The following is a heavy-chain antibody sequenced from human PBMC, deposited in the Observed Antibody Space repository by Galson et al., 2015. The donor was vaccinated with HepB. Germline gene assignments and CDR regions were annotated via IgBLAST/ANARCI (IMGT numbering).Heavy chain of an antibody. CDR1: GFTFSSYG. V-gene: IGHV3-30*18. CDR3: AKDLGVVTLRYYHYGMDV. Sequence: SLRLSCAASGFTFSSYGMHWVRQAPGKGLEWVAVISYDGSNKYYTDSVKGRFTISRDNSKNTLYLQMNSLRADDTALYYCAKDLGVVTLRYYHYGMDVWGQGTTVTVSS. CDR2: ISYDGSNK. D-gene: IGHD3-3*01. J-gene: IGHJ6*02.